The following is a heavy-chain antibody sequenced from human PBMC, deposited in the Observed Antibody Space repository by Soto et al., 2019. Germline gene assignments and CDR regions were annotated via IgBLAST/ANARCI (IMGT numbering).Heavy chain of an antibody. J-gene: IGHJ4*02. CDR1: GFTFSSYE. V-gene: IGHV3-48*03. Sequence: EVQLVESGGDLVQPGGSPRLSCAASGFTFSSYEMNWVRQAPGKGLEWISYISSSGNIIYYADSVRGRFTISRDSAKNSLYLQMNSLRAEDTAVYYCAREEINCGGDCYALWGQGTLVTVSS. CDR3: AREEINCGGDCYAL. CDR2: ISSSGNII. D-gene: IGHD2-21*02.